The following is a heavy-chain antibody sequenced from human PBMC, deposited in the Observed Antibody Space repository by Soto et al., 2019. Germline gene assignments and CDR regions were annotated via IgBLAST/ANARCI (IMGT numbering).Heavy chain of an antibody. CDR2: IDPTDSYT. J-gene: IGHJ6*02. CDR3: ARDRDYGMDV. V-gene: IGHV5-10-1*01. D-gene: IGHD3-10*01. Sequence: PGESLKISCQGSGYSFTSYWISWVRQMPGKGLEWMGRIDPTDSYTNYSPSFQGHVTISADKSISTAYLQWSSLKASDTAMYYCARDRDYGMDVWGQGTTVTVSS. CDR1: GYSFTSYW.